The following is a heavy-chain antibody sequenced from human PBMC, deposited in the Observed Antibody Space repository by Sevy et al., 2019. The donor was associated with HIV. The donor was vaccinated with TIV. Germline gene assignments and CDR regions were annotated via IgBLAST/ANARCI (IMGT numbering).Heavy chain of an antibody. V-gene: IGHV4-39*01. D-gene: IGHD3-22*01. CDR3: ARIDFDSSLYLPHTFDV. J-gene: IGHJ3*01. CDR2: ISYVGSP. Sequence: ETLSLTCTVSGASISSGPYYWGWIRQPPGKRLEWIGYISYVGSPYCNPSLKNRVTIYVDTSKNQFSLQLISLTAADAALYYCARIDFDSSLYLPHTFDVWGQGTMVTVSS. CDR1: GASISSGPYY.